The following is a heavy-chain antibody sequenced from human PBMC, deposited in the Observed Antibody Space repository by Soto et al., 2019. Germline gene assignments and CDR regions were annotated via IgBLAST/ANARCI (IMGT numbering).Heavy chain of an antibody. CDR1: GFTFSSYA. V-gene: IGHV3-23*01. CDR2: ISGSGGST. Sequence: EVQLLESGGGLVQPGGSLRLSCAASGFTFSSYAMSWVRQAPGKGLEWVSAISGSGGSTYYADSVKGRFTISRDNSKNTQYLQMNSLRAEDTAVYYCAKGLTMIVVVISYFDYWGQGTLVTVSS. D-gene: IGHD3-22*01. CDR3: AKGLTMIVVVISYFDY. J-gene: IGHJ4*02.